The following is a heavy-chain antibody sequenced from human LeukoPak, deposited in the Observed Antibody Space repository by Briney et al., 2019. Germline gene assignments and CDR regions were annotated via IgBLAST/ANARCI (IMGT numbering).Heavy chain of an antibody. CDR1: GGSISSGSYY. J-gene: IGHJ5*02. CDR2: IYTSGST. V-gene: IGHV4-61*02. D-gene: IGHD3-22*01. Sequence: KPSQTLSLTCTVSGGSISSGSYYWSWIRQPAGKGLEWIGRIYTSGSTNYNPSLKSLVTISVDTSKNQFSLKLSSVTAADTAVYYCARGGGVWLLHQNWFDPWGQGTLVTVSS. CDR3: ARGGGVWLLHQNWFDP.